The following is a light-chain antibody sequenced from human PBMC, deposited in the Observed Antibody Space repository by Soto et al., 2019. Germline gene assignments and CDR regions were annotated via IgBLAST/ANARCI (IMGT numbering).Light chain of an antibody. Sequence: DVQMTQSPSSLSASLGYRVSITCLASQSVANWLAWYQQKPGEAPKSLVYGTSTLQSGVPSRFSGSGSGTYFTLTSNSLQPEDFATYYCQQYDNFPPTFGGGTKVDIK. CDR2: GTS. J-gene: IGKJ4*01. CDR1: QSVANW. CDR3: QQYDNFPPT. V-gene: IGKV1D-16*01.